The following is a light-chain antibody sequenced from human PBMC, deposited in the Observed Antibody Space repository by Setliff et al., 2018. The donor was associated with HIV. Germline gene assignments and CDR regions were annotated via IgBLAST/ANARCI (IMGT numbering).Light chain of an antibody. CDR3: CSYTGSSSYV. V-gene: IGLV2-14*01. CDR2: EVN. J-gene: IGLJ1*01. CDR1: SSDVGGYHY. Sequence: QSALTQPASVSGSPGQSITISCTGTSSDVGGYHYVSWYQQHPGKAPKLIIFEVNNRPSGVSNRFSGSKSGNTASLTISGLQAEDEADYYCCSYTGSSSYVFGGGTKVTVL.